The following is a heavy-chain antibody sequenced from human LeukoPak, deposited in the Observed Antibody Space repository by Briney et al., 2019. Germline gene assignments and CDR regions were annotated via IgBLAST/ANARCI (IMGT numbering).Heavy chain of an antibody. J-gene: IGHJ4*02. CDR1: GFTFSRYT. CDR2: ISSNGAYI. CDR3: AREGGRGSSNLDYFDY. D-gene: IGHD2-15*01. Sequence: GESLGLSCAASGFTFSRYTINWVRQAPGKGLEWVSSISSNGAYIYYADSMEGRFTISRDNAKNSLSLQMDSLRAEDTAIYYCAREGGRGSSNLDYFDYWGQGMLVTVSS. V-gene: IGHV3-21*01.